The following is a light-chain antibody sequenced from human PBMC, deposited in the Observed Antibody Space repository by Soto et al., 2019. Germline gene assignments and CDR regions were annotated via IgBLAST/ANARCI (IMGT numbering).Light chain of an antibody. CDR2: DVS. V-gene: IGLV2-14*03. J-gene: IGLJ3*02. CDR1: SSDIGGYNY. CDR3: SSYTRSSTL. Sequence: QSALTQPASLSGSPGQSITISCTGTSSDIGGYNYVSWYQQHPGKAPKLMIYDVSNRPSGVSNRFSGSKSGNTASLTISGLQAEDEADYYCSSYTRSSTLFGGGTKVTVL.